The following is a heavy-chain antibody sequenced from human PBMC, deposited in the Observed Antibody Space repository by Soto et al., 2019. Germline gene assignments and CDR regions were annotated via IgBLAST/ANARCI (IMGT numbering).Heavy chain of an antibody. CDR3: ARDYYGGGYYFDY. V-gene: IGHV3-48*03. CDR2: ISSSGSTI. D-gene: IGHD3-10*01. CDR1: GFTFSSYE. Sequence: EVQLVESGGGLVQPGGSLRLSCAASGFTFSSYEMNWVRQAPGKGLEWVSYISSSGSTIYYADSVKGRFTISRDNANNSLYLQMNSLRAEDTAVYYWARDYYGGGYYFDYWGQGTLVTVSS. J-gene: IGHJ4*02.